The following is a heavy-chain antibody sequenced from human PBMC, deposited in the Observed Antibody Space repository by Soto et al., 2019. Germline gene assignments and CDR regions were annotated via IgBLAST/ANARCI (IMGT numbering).Heavy chain of an antibody. D-gene: IGHD6-19*01. CDR3: ARMDVAGMVSDY. CDR1: GFSLSNARMG. V-gene: IGHV2-26*01. J-gene: IGHJ4*02. Sequence: QVTLKESGPVLVKPTETLMLTCTVSGFSLSNARMGVSWIRQPPGKALEWLAHIFSNDEKSYSTSLKSRLTISKDTSKSQVVLTMTNMDPVDTATYYCARMDVAGMVSDYWGQGTLVTVSS. CDR2: IFSNDEK.